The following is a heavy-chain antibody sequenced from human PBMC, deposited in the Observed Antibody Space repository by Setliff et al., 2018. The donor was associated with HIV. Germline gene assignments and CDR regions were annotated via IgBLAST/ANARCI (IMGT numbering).Heavy chain of an antibody. CDR2: IYTSGSA. CDR1: GATIHYHY. J-gene: IGHJ4*02. Sequence: SETLSLTCSVSGATIHYHYWSWIRQPPGKGLEWIGHIYTSGSANYNPSLKSRVTISVDTSRNQFSLKLSSVTAADTAVYYCARVRYYYDSSGYYYSSYYFDYWGQGTLVTVSS. V-gene: IGHV4-4*08. D-gene: IGHD3-22*01. CDR3: ARVRYYYDSSGYYYSSYYFDY.